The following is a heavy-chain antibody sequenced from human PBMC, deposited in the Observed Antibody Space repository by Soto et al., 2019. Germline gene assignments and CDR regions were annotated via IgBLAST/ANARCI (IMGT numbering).Heavy chain of an antibody. CDR2: IYYSGST. V-gene: IGHV4-39*01. Sequence: SETLSLTCTVSGGSISSSSYYWGWIRQPPGKGLEWIGSIYYSGSTYYNPSLKSRVTISVDTSKNQFSLKLSSVTAADTAVYYCARQNMYELGVGSVDPWGKGTLVTVSS. CDR1: GGSISSSSYY. D-gene: IGHD3-10*01. J-gene: IGHJ5*02. CDR3: ARQNMYELGVGSVDP.